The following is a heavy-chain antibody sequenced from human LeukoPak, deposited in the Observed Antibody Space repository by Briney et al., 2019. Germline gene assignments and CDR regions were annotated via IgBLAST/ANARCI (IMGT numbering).Heavy chain of an antibody. CDR3: ARSLAVGATSPYY. J-gene: IGHJ4*02. D-gene: IGHD1-26*01. CDR1: GYTFTSYY. CDR2: INPSGGST. V-gene: IGHV1-46*01. Sequence: ASVKVSCKASGYTFTSYYMHWVRQAPGQGLEWMGIINPSGGSTSFAQKFQGRVTMTRDTSTSTVYVELSSLRSEDTAVYYCARSLAVGATSPYYWGQGTLVTVSS.